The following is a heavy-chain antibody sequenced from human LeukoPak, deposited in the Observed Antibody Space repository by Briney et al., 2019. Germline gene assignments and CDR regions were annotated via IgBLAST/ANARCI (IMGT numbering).Heavy chain of an antibody. CDR2: ISSSSTYI. CDR1: GFTFSIYS. D-gene: IGHD6-13*01. Sequence: GSLRLSCAASGFTFSIYSMNWVRQTPGKGLEWVSSISSSSTYIYYADSVKGRFTISRDNAKNSLYLQMNSLRAEDTAVYYCARVGYSSSWYVSPTLYYFDYWGQGTLVTVSS. J-gene: IGHJ4*02. CDR3: ARVGYSSSWYVSPTLYYFDY. V-gene: IGHV3-21*04.